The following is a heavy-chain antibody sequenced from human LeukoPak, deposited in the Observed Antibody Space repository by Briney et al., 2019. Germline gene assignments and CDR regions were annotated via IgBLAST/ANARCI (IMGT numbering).Heavy chain of an antibody. CDR2: IYYSGTT. V-gene: IGHV4-39*07. J-gene: IGHJ5*02. CDR3: AKGAGGFSYYNWFDP. CDR1: GYSISSSPYY. Sequence: PSETLSLTCTVSGYSISSSPYYWGWIRQPPGKGLEWIGSIYYSGTTHYSPSLESRVTISVDTSKNQFSLKLASVTAADTAIYYCAKGAGGFSYYNWFDPWGQGTLVTVSS. D-gene: IGHD5-18*01.